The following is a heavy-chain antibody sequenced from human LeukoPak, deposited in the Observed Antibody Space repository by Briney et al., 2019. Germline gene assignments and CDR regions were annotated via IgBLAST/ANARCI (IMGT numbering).Heavy chain of an antibody. D-gene: IGHD4-17*01. V-gene: IGHV1-18*01. CDR1: GYTFTNYD. CDR3: ARKPSGGYGDYGQLDY. Sequence: ASVKVSCKASGYTFTNYDISWVRQAPGQGLEWMGWISAYNGNTNSAQKLQGRVTMTTDTSTSTAYVELRSLRSDDTAVYYCARKPSGGYGDYGQLDYWGQGTLVTVSS. J-gene: IGHJ4*02. CDR2: ISAYNGNT.